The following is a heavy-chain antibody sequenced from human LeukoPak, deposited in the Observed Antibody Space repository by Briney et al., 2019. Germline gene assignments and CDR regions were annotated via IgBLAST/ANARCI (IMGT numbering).Heavy chain of an antibody. CDR1: GYTFTSYD. Sequence: ASVKVSCKASGYTFTSYDINWVRQATGQGLEWMGWMNPNSGNTGHAQKFQGRVTMTRNTSISTAYMELSSLRSEDTAVYYCARAYYDILTGYYGLGYYWGQGTLVTVSS. D-gene: IGHD3-9*01. CDR3: ARAYYDILTGYYGLGYY. V-gene: IGHV1-8*01. J-gene: IGHJ4*02. CDR2: MNPNSGNT.